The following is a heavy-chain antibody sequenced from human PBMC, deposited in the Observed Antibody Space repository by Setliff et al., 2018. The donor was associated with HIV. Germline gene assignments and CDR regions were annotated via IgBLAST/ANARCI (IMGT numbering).Heavy chain of an antibody. CDR1: GFLFSRYA. CDR2: ISGGGGST. J-gene: IGHJ4*02. CDR3: ARIRGYSGYFQEYYFEFWGQSGGWYGHDY. Sequence: PGGSLRLSCATSGFLFSRYAMSWVRQAPGKGLEWVSTISGGGGSTYDAESVKGRFTISRDNAKNSLYLQMNSLRAEDTALYYCARIRGYSGYFQEYYFEFWGQSGGWYGHDYWGQGTLVTVSS. D-gene: IGHD5-12*01. V-gene: IGHV3-23*01.